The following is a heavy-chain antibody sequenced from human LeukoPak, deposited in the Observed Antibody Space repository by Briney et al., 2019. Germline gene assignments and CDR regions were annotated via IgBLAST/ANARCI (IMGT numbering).Heavy chain of an antibody. V-gene: IGHV3-53*01. CDR2: IYSGGST. CDR1: GVTVSSNY. J-gene: IGHJ4*02. D-gene: IGHD6-19*01. CDR3: AISSGWYLGNFDY. Sequence: GGSLRLSCAASGVTVSSNYMSWVRQAPGKGLEWVSVIYSGGSTYYADSVKGRFTISRDNSKNTLYLQMNSLRAVDTAVYYCAISSGWYLGNFDYWGQGTLVTVSS.